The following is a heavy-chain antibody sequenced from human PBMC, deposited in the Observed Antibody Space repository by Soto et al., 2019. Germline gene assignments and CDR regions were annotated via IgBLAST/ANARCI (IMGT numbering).Heavy chain of an antibody. CDR3: LGIRMTPPDYYGSGREMYYFDY. CDR2: ISYDGSNK. D-gene: IGHD3-10*01. J-gene: IGHJ4*02. Sequence: QVQLVESGGGVVQPGRSLRLSCAASGFTFSSYGMHWVRQAPGKGLEWVAVISYDGSNKYYADSVKGRFTISRDNSKNTLYLQMNSLRAEDTAVYYCLGIRMTPPDYYGSGREMYYFDYWGQGTLVTVSS. CDR1: GFTFSSYG. V-gene: IGHV3-30*03.